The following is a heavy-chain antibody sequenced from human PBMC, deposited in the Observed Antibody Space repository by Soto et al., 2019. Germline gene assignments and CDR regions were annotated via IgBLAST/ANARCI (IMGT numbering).Heavy chain of an antibody. J-gene: IGHJ4*02. Sequence: EVQLVESGGGLVQPGGSLRLSCAAYGFRLSDDSMNWVRQAPGKGLEWVSFISSTSSYIYYADSVKARFTISRDNAKNSLYLHMNSLRAEDTAVYYCARDLGDYWSQGTLVTVAS. CDR1: GFRLSDDS. CDR2: ISSTSSYI. V-gene: IGHV3-21*01. CDR3: ARDLGDY.